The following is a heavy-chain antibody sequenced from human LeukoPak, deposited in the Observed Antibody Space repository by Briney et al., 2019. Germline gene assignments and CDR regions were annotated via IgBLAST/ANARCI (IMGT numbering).Heavy chain of an antibody. V-gene: IGHV3-30*19. D-gene: IGHD3-22*01. CDR2: ISYDGSNK. CDR1: GFTFSSYG. Sequence: PGGSLRLSCAASGFTFSSYGMHWVRQAPGKGLEWVAVISYDGSNKYYADSVKGRFTISRDNSKNTLYLQMNSLRAEDTAVYYCARADSSGAFDIWGQGTMVTVSS. J-gene: IGHJ3*02. CDR3: ARADSSGAFDI.